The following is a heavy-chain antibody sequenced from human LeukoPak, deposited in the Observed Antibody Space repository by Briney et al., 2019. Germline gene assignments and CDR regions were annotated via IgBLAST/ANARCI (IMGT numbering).Heavy chain of an antibody. J-gene: IGHJ6*02. CDR1: GFTVSSNY. Sequence: PGGSLRLSCAASGFTVSSNYMSWVRQAPGKGLEWVSVIYSGGSTYYPDSVKGRFTISRHNSKNTLYLQMNSLRAEDTAVYYCARDHYYGSGSYSIYYSMDVWGQGTTVTVSS. CDR2: IYSGGST. V-gene: IGHV3-53*04. D-gene: IGHD3-10*01. CDR3: ARDHYYGSGSYSIYYSMDV.